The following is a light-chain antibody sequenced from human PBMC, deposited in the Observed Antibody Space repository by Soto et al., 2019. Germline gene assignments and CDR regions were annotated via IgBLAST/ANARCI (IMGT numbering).Light chain of an antibody. CDR1: SSNIGARFD. V-gene: IGLV1-40*01. CDR2: SNN. Sequence: QSVLTQPPSVSGAPGQRVTISCTGSSSNIGARFDVHWYQQLPGSAPKLLIYSNNNRPSGVPDRFSVSWSATSASLAITGLQAADEADYYCQSYDSSLSAYVFGTATKLTVL. CDR3: QSYDSSLSAYV. J-gene: IGLJ1*01.